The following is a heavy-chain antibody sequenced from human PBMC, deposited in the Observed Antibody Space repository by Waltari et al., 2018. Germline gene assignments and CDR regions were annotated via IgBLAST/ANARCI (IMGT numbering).Heavy chain of an antibody. CDR2: IKQDGSEK. Sequence: EVQLVESGGGLVQPGGSLRLSCAASGFTFSSYWMSWVRQAPGKGLAWVANIKQDGSEKDYVDSVKGRFTISRDNAKNSLYLQMNSLRAEDTAVYYCARDGYGDRYYYYYMDVWGKGTTVTVSS. V-gene: IGHV3-7*01. J-gene: IGHJ6*03. D-gene: IGHD4-17*01. CDR1: GFTFSSYW. CDR3: ARDGYGDRYYYYYMDV.